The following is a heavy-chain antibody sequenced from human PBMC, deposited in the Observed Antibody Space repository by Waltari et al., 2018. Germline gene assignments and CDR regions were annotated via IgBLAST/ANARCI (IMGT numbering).Heavy chain of an antibody. J-gene: IGHJ4*02. V-gene: IGHV4-4*02. CDR1: GDSMNRNYW. CDR2: IHGSGXX. D-gene: IGHD2-15*01. Sequence: QLQLQQSGPGLVKPSEALSLTCAVSGDSMNRNYWWNWVRQPPGKGLEWIGQIHGSGXXXYTPSLESRVTVSIDTSNNQFSLKMSYATAADTAVYYCARDRGRGLYLDSWGQGTLVTVSP. CDR3: ARDRGRGLYLDS.